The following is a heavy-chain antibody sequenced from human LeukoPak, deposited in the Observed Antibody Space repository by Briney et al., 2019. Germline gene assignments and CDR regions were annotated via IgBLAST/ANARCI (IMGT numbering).Heavy chain of an antibody. CDR3: ARALAWRAAGLSWFDP. CDR2: NYYSGCT. D-gene: IGHD6-13*01. V-gene: IGHV4-31*03. J-gene: IGHJ5*02. Sequence: SETLSLTCTVSGGSISSGGYYWSWLRQHPGRGLEWIGYNYYSGCTYYNPSLKSRVPISVDTSKNQFSLTLNSVTAADTAVYYCARALAWRAAGLSWFDPWGQGTLVTVSS. CDR1: GGSISSGGYY.